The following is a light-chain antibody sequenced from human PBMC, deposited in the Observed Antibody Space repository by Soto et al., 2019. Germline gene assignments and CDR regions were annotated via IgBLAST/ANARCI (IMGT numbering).Light chain of an antibody. CDR3: QQYDKWPRT. CDR2: DTS. CDR1: QSVSSK. Sequence: EIVMTQSPATLSVSPGERAALSCRASQSVSSKLAWYRQRPGQAPRLVIYDTSTRATGVPARFSGSGSGTEFTLTISNLQSEDFAVYHCQQYDKWPRTFGQGTKVDIK. V-gene: IGKV3-15*01. J-gene: IGKJ1*01.